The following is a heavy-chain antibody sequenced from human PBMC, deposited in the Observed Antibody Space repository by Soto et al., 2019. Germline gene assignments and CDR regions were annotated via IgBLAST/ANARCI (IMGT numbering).Heavy chain of an antibody. D-gene: IGHD1-1*01. V-gene: IGHV1-69*12. Sequence: QVQLVQSGAEVKKPGSSVKVSCKASGGNLSKSSITWVRQAPGQGLEWMGGIIPFFGTPNYAQKFQGRVTVIADESTNTAYMELSSLRSEDTAKYYCARKYNLNVWGQGTLVTVSS. CDR3: ARKYNLNV. J-gene: IGHJ4*02. CDR2: IIPFFGTP. CDR1: GGNLSKSS.